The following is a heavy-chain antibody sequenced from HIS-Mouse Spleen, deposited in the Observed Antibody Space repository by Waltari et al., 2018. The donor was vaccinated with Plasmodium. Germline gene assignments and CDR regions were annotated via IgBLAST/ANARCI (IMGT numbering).Heavy chain of an antibody. CDR1: GFTFSSYS. Sequence: EVQLVESGGGLVKPGGSLSLSCAASGFTFSSYSMNWVRQAPGKGLEWVSSISSSSSYIYYADSVKGRFTISRDNAKNSLYLQMNSLRAEDTAVYYCARDNWGSFGYWGQGTLVTVSS. CDR3: ARDNWGSFGY. J-gene: IGHJ4*02. D-gene: IGHD7-27*01. V-gene: IGHV3-21*01. CDR2: ISSSSSYI.